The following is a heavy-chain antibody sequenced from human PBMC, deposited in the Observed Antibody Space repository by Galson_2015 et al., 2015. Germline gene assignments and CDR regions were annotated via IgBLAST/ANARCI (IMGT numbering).Heavy chain of an antibody. D-gene: IGHD1-1*01. Sequence: SLRLSCAASGFTFGDYAMSWFRQAPGKGLEWVGFIRSKAYSGTTEYAASVKGRFTISRDDSKSIAYLQMNSLKTEDTAVYYCTRDLGTPSTGESHYYYGMDVWGQGTTVTVSS. CDR2: IRSKAYSGTT. CDR1: GFTFGDYA. V-gene: IGHV3-49*03. CDR3: TRDLGTPSTGESHYYYGMDV. J-gene: IGHJ6*02.